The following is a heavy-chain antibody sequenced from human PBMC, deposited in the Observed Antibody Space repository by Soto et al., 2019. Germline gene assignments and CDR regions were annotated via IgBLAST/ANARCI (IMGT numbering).Heavy chain of an antibody. CDR1: GFTFSSYS. Sequence: EVQLVESGGGLVQPGGSLRLSCAASGFTFSSYSMNWVRQAPGKGLEWVSYISSSSSTIYYADSVKGRFTISRVNAKTSLYLHMNSLRYEDTAVYYCARKDPDYCDFQARAAVWAQGTTVTVSS. V-gene: IGHV3-48*02. CDR2: ISSSSSTI. D-gene: IGHD4-17*01. CDR3: ARKDPDYCDFQARAAV. J-gene: IGHJ6*02.